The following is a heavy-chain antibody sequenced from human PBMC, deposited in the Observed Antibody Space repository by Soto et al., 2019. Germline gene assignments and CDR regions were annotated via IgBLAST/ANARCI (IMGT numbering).Heavy chain of an antibody. CDR3: ARDRANYYDSSGYLTDAFDI. D-gene: IGHD3-22*01. Sequence: QVLLVESGGGLVKPGGSLRLSCAASGFTFSDYYMSWIRQAPGKGLEWVSYISSSGSTIYYADSVKGRFTISRDNAKNSLYLQMNSLRAEDTAVYYCARDRANYYDSSGYLTDAFDIWGQGTMVTVSS. V-gene: IGHV3-11*01. CDR2: ISSSGSTI. J-gene: IGHJ3*02. CDR1: GFTFSDYY.